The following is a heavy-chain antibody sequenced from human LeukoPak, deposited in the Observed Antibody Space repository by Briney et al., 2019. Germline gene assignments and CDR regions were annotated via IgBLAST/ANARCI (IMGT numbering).Heavy chain of an antibody. CDR3: ARGGPTVLLWFGTWFDP. Sequence: SESLSLTCAVDGASFSGYYWSWVRQPPGKGREWIGEIKHSGSTNYNPSRKGRVTISVATSKNKFSLKLSSVTAADTAVYYCARGGPTVLLWFGTWFDPWGQGTLVTVSS. CDR1: GASFSGYY. CDR2: IKHSGST. V-gene: IGHV4-34*01. D-gene: IGHD3-10*01. J-gene: IGHJ5*02.